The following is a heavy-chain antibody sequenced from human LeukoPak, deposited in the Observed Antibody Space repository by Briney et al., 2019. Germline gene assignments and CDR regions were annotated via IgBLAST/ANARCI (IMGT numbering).Heavy chain of an antibody. CDR3: AKDDAYLQYAD. CDR2: IYTSGST. Sequence: SETLSLTCTVSGGSISSGNYYWSWIRQPAGKGLEWVGRIYTSGSTNYNPSLESRVTISLDTSKNQFSLNLSSVTAADTAIYYCAKDDAYLQYADWGQGTLVTVSS. J-gene: IGHJ4*02. D-gene: IGHD5-24*01. CDR1: GGSISSGNYY. V-gene: IGHV4-61*02.